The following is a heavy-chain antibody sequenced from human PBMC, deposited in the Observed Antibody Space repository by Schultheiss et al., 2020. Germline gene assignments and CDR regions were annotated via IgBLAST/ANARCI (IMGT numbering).Heavy chain of an antibody. CDR3: ARGRELRPWHP. CDR2: IYYSGST. Sequence: SETLSLTCAVSGGSISSSNWWSWVRQPPGKGLEWIGYIYYSGSTYYNPSLKSRVTISVDTSKNQFSLKLSSVTAADTAVYYCARGRELRPWHPWGQGTLVTVSS. V-gene: IGHV4-4*02. CDR1: GGSISSSNW. J-gene: IGHJ5*02. D-gene: IGHD1-26*01.